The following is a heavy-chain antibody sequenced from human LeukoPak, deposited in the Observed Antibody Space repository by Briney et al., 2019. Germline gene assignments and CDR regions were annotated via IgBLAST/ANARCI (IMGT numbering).Heavy chain of an antibody. CDR2: IYYSGST. J-gene: IGHJ4*02. CDR1: GGSISSGGSY. CDR3: ARGILTYKYCSSTSCFPSFDY. D-gene: IGHD2-2*01. V-gene: IGHV4-31*03. Sequence: SETLSLACTVSGGSISSGGSYWSWIRQHPGKGLEWIGYIYYSGSTNYNPSLKSRFTISVDTSKNQFSLKLSSVTAADTAVYYCARGILTYKYCSSTSCFPSFDYWGQGTLVTVSS.